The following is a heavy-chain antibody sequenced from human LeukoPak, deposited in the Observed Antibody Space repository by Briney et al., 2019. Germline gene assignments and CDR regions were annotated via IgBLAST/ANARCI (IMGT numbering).Heavy chain of an antibody. V-gene: IGHV3-7*01. CDR3: AKYLSRAFAY. J-gene: IGHJ4*02. D-gene: IGHD2/OR15-2a*01. CDR2: INHDGIHT. CDR1: GFTFSNNW. Sequence: GGSLRLSCVASGFTFSNNWMAWVRQAPGKGLELVAHINHDGIHTGYVDSVKGRFTISRDNSKNSLYLQLNSLRAEDTAMYYCAKYLSRAFAYWGQGSLITVSS.